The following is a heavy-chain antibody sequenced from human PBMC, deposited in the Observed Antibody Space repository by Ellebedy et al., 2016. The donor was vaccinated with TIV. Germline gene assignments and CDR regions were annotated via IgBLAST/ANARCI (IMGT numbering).Heavy chain of an antibody. J-gene: IGHJ4*02. CDR3: TTGYSSGWQFDY. Sequence: GESLKISXAASGFTFSSYAMHWVRQAPGKGLEWVAVISYDGSNKYYADSVKGQFTISRDNSKNTLYLQMNSLRAEDTAVYYCTTGYSSGWQFDYWGQGTLVTVSS. CDR2: ISYDGSNK. D-gene: IGHD6-19*01. V-gene: IGHV3-30-3*01. CDR1: GFTFSSYA.